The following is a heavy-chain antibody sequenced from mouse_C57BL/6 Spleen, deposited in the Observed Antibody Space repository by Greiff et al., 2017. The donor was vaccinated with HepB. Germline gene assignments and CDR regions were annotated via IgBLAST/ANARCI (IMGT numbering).Heavy chain of an antibody. Sequence: QVQLQQPGAELVRPGSSVKLSCKASGYTFTSYWMDWVKQRPGQGLEWIGNIYPSDSETHYNQKFKDKATLTVDKSSSTAYMQLSSLTSEDSAVYYWARGVTTVAATGDYWYFDVWGTGTTVTVSS. D-gene: IGHD1-1*01. J-gene: IGHJ1*03. V-gene: IGHV1-61*01. CDR2: IYPSDSET. CDR3: ARGVTTVAATGDYWYFDV. CDR1: GYTFTSYW.